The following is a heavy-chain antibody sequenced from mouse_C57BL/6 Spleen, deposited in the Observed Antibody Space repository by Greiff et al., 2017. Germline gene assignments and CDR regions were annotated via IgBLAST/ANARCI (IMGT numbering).Heavy chain of an antibody. CDR1: GYTFTGYW. D-gene: IGHD2-5*01. V-gene: IGHV1-9*01. CDR3: ARGDYYSNYVYYAMDY. Sequence: VKLMESGAELMKPGASVKLSCKATGYTFTGYWIEWVKQRPGHGLEWIGEILPGSGSTNYNEKFKGKATFTADTSSNTAYMQLSSLTTEDSAIYYCARGDYYSNYVYYAMDYWGQGTSVTVSS. CDR2: ILPGSGST. J-gene: IGHJ4*01.